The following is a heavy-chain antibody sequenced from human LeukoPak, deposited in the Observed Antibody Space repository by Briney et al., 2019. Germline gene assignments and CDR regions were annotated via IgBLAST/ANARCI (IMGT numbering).Heavy chain of an antibody. V-gene: IGHV3-48*01. CDR2: VSSRSSVI. Sequence: GGSLRLSCAGSGFTFINYAMNWVRQAPGKGLEWVSYVSSRSSVIYYADSVKGRFTISRDNAKNSLYLQMNSLRAEDTAVYYCASLYSSSSYYYYYYGMDVWGQGTTVTVSS. CDR1: GFTFINYA. CDR3: ASLYSSSSYYYYYYGMDV. D-gene: IGHD6-13*01. J-gene: IGHJ6*02.